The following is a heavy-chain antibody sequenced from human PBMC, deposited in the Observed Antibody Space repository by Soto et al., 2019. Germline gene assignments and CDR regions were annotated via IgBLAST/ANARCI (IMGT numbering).Heavy chain of an antibody. J-gene: IGHJ4*02. CDR2: IKQDGSEK. Sequence: GGSLRLSCAASGFTFSSYWMSWVRQAPGKGLEWVANIKQDGSEKYYVDSVKGRFTISRDNAKNSLYLQMNSLRAGDTAVYYCARAYGTAAFDYWGQGTLVTVSS. CDR1: GFTFSSYW. CDR3: ARAYGTAAFDY. V-gene: IGHV3-7*02. D-gene: IGHD3-16*01.